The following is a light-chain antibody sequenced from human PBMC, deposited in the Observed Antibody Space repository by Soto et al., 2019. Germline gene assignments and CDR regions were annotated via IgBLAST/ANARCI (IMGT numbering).Light chain of an antibody. CDR3: AAWDDSLSGLYV. J-gene: IGLJ1*01. V-gene: IGLV1-44*01. CDR2: NND. Sequence: QSVLTQPPSASGTPGQRVTISCSGSSSNIGTYTVNWYQQFPGTAPKLLIYNNDQRPSGVPDRFSGFKYGTAASLAISGLQAEDEAEYYGAAWDDSLSGLYVFGTATKLAVL. CDR1: SSNIGTYT.